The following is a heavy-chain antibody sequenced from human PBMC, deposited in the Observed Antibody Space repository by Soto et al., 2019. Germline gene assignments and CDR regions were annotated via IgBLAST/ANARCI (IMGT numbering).Heavy chain of an antibody. CDR1: SGSISSYY. D-gene: IGHD3-10*01. V-gene: IGHV4-59*01. Sequence: QVQLQESGPGLVKHSETLSLTYSVSSGSISSYYWSWIRQPPGKGLEWIGYVYYSGSTNYNPSLKSRVTISVDTSKNQFSLKLSSVTAADTAVYYCARTPFYYYGLGSHLYYFDYWDQGTLVTVSS. CDR2: VYYSGST. J-gene: IGHJ4*02. CDR3: ARTPFYYYGLGSHLYYFDY.